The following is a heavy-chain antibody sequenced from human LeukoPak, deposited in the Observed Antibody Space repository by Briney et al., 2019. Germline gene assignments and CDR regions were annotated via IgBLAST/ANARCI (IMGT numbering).Heavy chain of an antibody. V-gene: IGHV1-46*01. Sequence: ASVKVSCTASGYTFTTYYMHWVRQAPGQGLEWMGIINPSGGSTSYAQKFQGRVTMTRDTSTSTVYMELSSLRSEDTAVYYCARDKTGDYFDYWGQGTLVTVSS. D-gene: IGHD1-14*01. J-gene: IGHJ4*02. CDR3: ARDKTGDYFDY. CDR1: GYTFTTYY. CDR2: INPSGGST.